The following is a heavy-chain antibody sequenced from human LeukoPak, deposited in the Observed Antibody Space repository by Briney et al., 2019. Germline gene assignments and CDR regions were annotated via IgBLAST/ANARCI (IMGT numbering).Heavy chain of an antibody. J-gene: IGHJ6*03. CDR3: ASGYYYDSSGYPYYMDV. CDR2: INPNSGGT. D-gene: IGHD3-22*01. V-gene: IGHV1-2*02. Sequence: ASVKVSCKASGYTFTGYYMHWVRQAPGQGLEWMGWINPNSGGTNYAQKFQGRVTMTRDTSISTAYVELSRLRSDDTAVYYCASGYYYDSSGYPYYMDVWGKGTTVTVSS. CDR1: GYTFTGYY.